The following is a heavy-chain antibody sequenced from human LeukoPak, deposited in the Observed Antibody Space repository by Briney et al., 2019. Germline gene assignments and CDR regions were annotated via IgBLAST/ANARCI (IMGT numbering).Heavy chain of an antibody. CDR3: ARSEEDYDILTGYYLASGMDV. D-gene: IGHD3-9*01. V-gene: IGHV4-59*01. CDR2: IYYSGST. J-gene: IGHJ6*04. CDR1: GGSISSYY. Sequence: SETLSLTCTVSGGSISSYYWSWIRQPPGKGLEWIGYIYYSGSTNYNPSLKSRVTISVDTSKNQFSLKLSSVTAADTAVYYCARSEEDYDILTGYYLASGMDVWGEGTTVTVSS.